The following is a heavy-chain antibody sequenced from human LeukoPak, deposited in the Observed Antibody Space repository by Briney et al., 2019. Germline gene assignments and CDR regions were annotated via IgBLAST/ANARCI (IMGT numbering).Heavy chain of an antibody. J-gene: IGHJ4*02. CDR2: ISDNGDSR. V-gene: IGHV3-23*01. D-gene: IGHD7-27*01. CDR1: GFTFSTNA. CDR3: TKTWGSKGSDF. Sequence: GGSLRLSCVASGFTFSTNAMNWVRHAPGKGLEWVSGISDNGDSRYYADSVKGRFNISRDNSMNTLCLQMSTLRAEDTAVYYCTKTWGSKGSDFWGQGALVTVSS.